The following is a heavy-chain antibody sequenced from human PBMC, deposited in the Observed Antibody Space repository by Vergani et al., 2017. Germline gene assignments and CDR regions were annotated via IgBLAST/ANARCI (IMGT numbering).Heavy chain of an antibody. CDR1: GGTFSSYA. CDR2: IIPIFGTA. D-gene: IGHD4-11*01. Sequence: QVQLVQSGAEVKKPGSSVKVSCKASGGTFSSYAISWVRQAPGQGLEWMGGIIPIFGTANYAQKFQGRVTITADESTSTAYMELSSLRSEDTAVYYCARGTLTVTMRGWDYYYYYMDVWGKGTTVTVSS. V-gene: IGHV1-69*01. J-gene: IGHJ6*03. CDR3: ARGTLTVTMRGWDYYYYYMDV.